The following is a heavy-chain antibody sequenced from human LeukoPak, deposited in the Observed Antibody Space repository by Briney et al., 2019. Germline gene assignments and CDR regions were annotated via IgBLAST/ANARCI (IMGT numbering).Heavy chain of an antibody. D-gene: IGHD3-10*01. CDR1: GFTFDDYG. CDR2: IKQDGSEK. V-gene: IGHV3-7*01. Sequence: PGGSLRLSCAASGFTFDDYGMSWVRQAPGKGLEWVANIKQDGSEKYYVDSVKGRFTVSRDNAKNSLYLQMNSLRAEDTAVYYCAPMVRVNYWGQGTLVTVSS. CDR3: APMVRVNY. J-gene: IGHJ4*02.